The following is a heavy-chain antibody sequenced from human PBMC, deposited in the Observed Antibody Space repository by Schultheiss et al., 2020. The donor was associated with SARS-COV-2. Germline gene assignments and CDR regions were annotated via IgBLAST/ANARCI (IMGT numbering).Heavy chain of an antibody. Sequence: GGSLRLSCAASGFTFSSYDMHWVRQASGKGLEWVGRIRSKANSYATAYAASVKGRFTISRDDSKNTAYLQMNSLKTEDTAVYYCTISGSYPDGDYWGQGTLVTVSS. CDR1: GFTFSSYD. CDR2: IRSKANSYAT. V-gene: IGHV3-73*01. D-gene: IGHD1-26*01. J-gene: IGHJ4*02. CDR3: TISGSYPDGDY.